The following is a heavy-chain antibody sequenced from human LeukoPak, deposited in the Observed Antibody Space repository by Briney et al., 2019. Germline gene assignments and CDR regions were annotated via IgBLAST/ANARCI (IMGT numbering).Heavy chain of an antibody. Sequence: SETLSLTCAVSGGSISSGGYSWSWIRQPPGKGLEWIGNIYYSGSTNYNPSLKSRVTISVDTSKNQFSLKLSSVTAADTAVYYCARAVAGVDAFDIWGQGTMVTVSS. V-gene: IGHV4-30-2*03. D-gene: IGHD6-19*01. CDR2: IYYSGST. CDR3: ARAVAGVDAFDI. J-gene: IGHJ3*02. CDR1: GGSISSGGYS.